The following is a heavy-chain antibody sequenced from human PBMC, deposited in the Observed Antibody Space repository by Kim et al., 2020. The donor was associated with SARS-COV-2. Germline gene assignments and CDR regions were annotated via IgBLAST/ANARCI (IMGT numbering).Heavy chain of an antibody. D-gene: IGHD6-6*01. Sequence: SKTDSVKGRVTTPKDNAQNTMYLQMNGLRAEDTAVYYCARAQGYSSSDYWGQGTLVTVAS. V-gene: IGHV3-74*01. CDR3: ARAQGYSSSDY. J-gene: IGHJ4*02.